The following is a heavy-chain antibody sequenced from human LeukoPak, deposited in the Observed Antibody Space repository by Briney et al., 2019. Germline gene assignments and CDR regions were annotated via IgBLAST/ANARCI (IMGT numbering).Heavy chain of an antibody. CDR3: ASPSYCGGDCYSVRAYYYYGMDV. V-gene: IGHV1-69*13. CDR1: GGTFSSYA. J-gene: IGHJ6*02. D-gene: IGHD2-21*02. CDR2: IIPIFGTA. Sequence: GASVKVSCKASGGTFSSYAISWVRQAPGQGLEWMGGIIPIFGTANYAQKFQGRVTITADESTSTAYVKLSSLRSEDTAVYYCASPSYCGGDCYSVRAYYYYGMDVWGQGTTVTVSS.